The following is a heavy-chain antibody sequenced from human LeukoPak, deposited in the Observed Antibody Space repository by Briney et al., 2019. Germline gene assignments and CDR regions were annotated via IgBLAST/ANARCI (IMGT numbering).Heavy chain of an antibody. CDR1: EIPLRKPW. J-gene: IGHJ4*02. D-gene: IGHD6-19*01. V-gene: IGHV3-15*01. CDR2: IYRSSNGETT. Sequence: PGGSLRLSCAASEIPLRKPWLRWSPRAQGGGRGGVGRIYRSSNGETTDYGAPVKGRFTMSRDDSKNTLYLQMNSLKTEDTAVYYCTTYSSGSCPFWGQGTLVTVSS. CDR3: TTYSSGSCPF.